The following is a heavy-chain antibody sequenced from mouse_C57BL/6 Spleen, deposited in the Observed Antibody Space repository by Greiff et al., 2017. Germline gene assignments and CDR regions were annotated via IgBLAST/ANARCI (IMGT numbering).Heavy chain of an antibody. CDR3: ARHTYFDY. CDR1: GFTFSDYG. CDR2: ISSGSSTI. V-gene: IGHV5-17*01. Sequence: EVKLVESGGGLVKPGGSLKLSCAASGFTFSDYGMHWVRQAPEKGLEWVAYISSGSSTIYYADTVKGRFTISRDNAKNTLFLQMTSLRSEDTAMYYCARHTYFDYWGQGTTLTVSS. J-gene: IGHJ2*01.